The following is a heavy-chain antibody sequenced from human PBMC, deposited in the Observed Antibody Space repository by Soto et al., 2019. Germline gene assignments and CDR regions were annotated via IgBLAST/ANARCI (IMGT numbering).Heavy chain of an antibody. V-gene: IGHV4-31*03. CDR3: ARVRWKVPLFDY. CDR2: IYYSGST. Sequence: TLSLTCTVSGGSISSGCYYWSWLRQHPGKGREWIGYIYYSGSTYYNPSLKSRVTISVDTSKNQCSLKLSSVTAADTAVYYCARVRWKVPLFDYWGQGTLVTVSS. D-gene: IGHD1-1*01. CDR1: GGSISSGCYY. J-gene: IGHJ4*02.